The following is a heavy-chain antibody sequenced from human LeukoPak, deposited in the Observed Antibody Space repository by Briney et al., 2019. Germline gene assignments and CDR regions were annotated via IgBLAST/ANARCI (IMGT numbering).Heavy chain of an antibody. D-gene: IGHD1-26*01. J-gene: IGHJ2*01. CDR3: ARKQVPSRATANWYFDL. CDR2: IYPGDSDT. Sequence: GESLKISCKGSGYSFTSYWIGWVRQMPGKGLEWMGIIYPGDSDTRYSPSFQGQVTISADKSISTAYLQWSSLKASDTAMYYCARKQVPSRATANWYFDLWGRGTLVTVSS. CDR1: GYSFTSYW. V-gene: IGHV5-51*01.